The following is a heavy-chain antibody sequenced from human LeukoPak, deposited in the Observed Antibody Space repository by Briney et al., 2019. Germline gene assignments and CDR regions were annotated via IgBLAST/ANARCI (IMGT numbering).Heavy chain of an antibody. J-gene: IGHJ5*02. CDR3: ARAPVLRFLEWSPFRYRFDP. D-gene: IGHD3-3*01. Sequence: ASVKVSCKASGYTFTSYDINWVRQATGQGLEWMGWTNPNSGNTGYAQKFQGRVTITRNTSISTAYMELSSLRSEDTAVYYCARAPVLRFLEWSPFRYRFDPWGQGTLVTVSS. V-gene: IGHV1-8*03. CDR2: TNPNSGNT. CDR1: GYTFTSYD.